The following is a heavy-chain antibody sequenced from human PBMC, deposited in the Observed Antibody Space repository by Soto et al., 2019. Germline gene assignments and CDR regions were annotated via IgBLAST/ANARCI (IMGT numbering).Heavy chain of an antibody. CDR2: MYFSGST. CDR1: GGSVNNYY. V-gene: IGHV4-59*02. CDR3: ARRTRSLGPFDY. Sequence: QVQLQESGPGLVKPSETLSLTCSVSGGSVNNYYWNWIRQPPGKGLEWIGHMYFSGSTNYNPSLKSRVTMSMDTSKNQFSLQLRSVTSADTAVYFCARRTRSLGPFDYWGQGTLLTVSS. D-gene: IGHD4-17*01. J-gene: IGHJ4*02.